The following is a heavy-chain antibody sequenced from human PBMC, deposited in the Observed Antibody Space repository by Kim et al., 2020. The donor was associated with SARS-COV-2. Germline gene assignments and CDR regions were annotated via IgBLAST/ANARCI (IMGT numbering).Heavy chain of an antibody. CDR3: AGEKTYYDYVWGSSTYYGMDV. D-gene: IGHD3-16*01. J-gene: IGHJ6*02. CDR1: GYTFTSYD. Sequence: ASVKVSCKASGYTFTSYDINWVRQATGQGLEWMGWMNPNSGNTGYAQKFQGRVTMTRNTSISTAYMELSSLRSEDTAVYYCAGEKTYYDYVWGSSTYYGMDVGGQGTTVTVSS. CDR2: MNPNSGNT. V-gene: IGHV1-8*01.